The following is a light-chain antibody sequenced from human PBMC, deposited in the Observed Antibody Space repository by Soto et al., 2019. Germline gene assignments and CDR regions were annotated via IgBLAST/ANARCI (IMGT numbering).Light chain of an antibody. Sequence: QPVLTQPPSASGTPGQRVTISCSGSNSNVGINTVNWYQQFPGTSPRLLIEDNNQRPSGVPERFSGSKSATSASLAISGLQSEDEADYYCAVWDDSLNGWLFGGGTQLTVL. CDR2: DNN. CDR3: AVWDDSLNGWL. V-gene: IGLV1-44*01. J-gene: IGLJ3*02. CDR1: NSNVGINT.